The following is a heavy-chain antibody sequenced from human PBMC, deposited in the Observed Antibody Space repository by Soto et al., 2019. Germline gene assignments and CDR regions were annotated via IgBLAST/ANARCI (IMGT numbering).Heavy chain of an antibody. J-gene: IGHJ4*02. CDR2: INAGYGNT. D-gene: IGHD7-27*01. CDR1: GYTFSSYA. Sequence: ASVKVSCKASGYTFSSYAMHWVRQAPGQRLEWMGWINAGYGNTKSSQKFQDRVTISRDTSASTAYMELTSLRSEDTAVYYCATDTGDGTFDCSGRGTLAAFSS. CDR3: ATDTGDGTFDC. V-gene: IGHV1-3*01.